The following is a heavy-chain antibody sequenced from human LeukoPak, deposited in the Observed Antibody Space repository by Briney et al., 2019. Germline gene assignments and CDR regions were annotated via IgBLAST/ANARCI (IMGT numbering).Heavy chain of an antibody. D-gene: IGHD6-6*01. CDR3: AKDPLVRIAARRGY. V-gene: IGHV3-30*02. Sequence: GGSLRLSCAASGFTFSSYGMHWVRQAPGKGLEWVAFIRYDGSNKYYADSVKGRFTISRDNSKNTLYLQMNSLRAEDTAVYYCAKDPLVRIAARRGYWGQGTLVTVSS. J-gene: IGHJ4*02. CDR1: GFTFSSYG. CDR2: IRYDGSNK.